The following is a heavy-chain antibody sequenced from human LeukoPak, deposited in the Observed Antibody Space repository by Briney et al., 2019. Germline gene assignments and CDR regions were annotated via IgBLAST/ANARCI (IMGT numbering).Heavy chain of an antibody. CDR3: TTDRYYGGTFDY. CDR2: IKSKTDGGTT. V-gene: IGHV3-15*01. Sequence: PGGSLRLSCAASGFTFSNAWMSWVRQAAGKGLEWVGRIKSKTDGGTTDYAAPVKGRFTISRDDSKNTLYLQMNSLKTEDTAVYYCTTDRYYGGTFDYWGQGTLVTVSS. CDR1: GFTFSNAW. D-gene: IGHD4-23*01. J-gene: IGHJ4*02.